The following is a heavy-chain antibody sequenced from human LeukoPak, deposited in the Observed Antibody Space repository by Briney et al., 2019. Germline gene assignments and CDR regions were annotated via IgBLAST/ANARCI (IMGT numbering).Heavy chain of an antibody. Sequence: ASVKVSCKASGYTFTSYYMHWVRQAPGQGLEWMGIINPSGGSTSYAQKFQGRVTMTEDTSTDTAYMELSSLRSEDTAVYYCATWGARKLERLGSYGMDVWGQGTTVTVSS. CDR3: ATWGARKLERLGSYGMDV. V-gene: IGHV1-46*01. CDR1: GYTFTSYY. D-gene: IGHD1-1*01. J-gene: IGHJ6*02. CDR2: INPSGGST.